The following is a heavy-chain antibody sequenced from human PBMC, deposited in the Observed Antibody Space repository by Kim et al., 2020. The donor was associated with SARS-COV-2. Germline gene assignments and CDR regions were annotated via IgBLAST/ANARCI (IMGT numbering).Heavy chain of an antibody. CDR3: ARGRSATMVRSVTAYCYYGMDV. D-gene: IGHD3-10*01. Sequence: ASVKVSCKASGYTFTSYDINWVRQATGQGLAWMGWMNPNSGNTGYAQKFQGRVTMTRNTTIITAYMELSSLRPEDTAVYYCARGRSATMVRSVTAYCYYGMDVWDQGTTVTVSS. V-gene: IGHV1-8*01. CDR2: MNPNSGNT. CDR1: GYTFTSYD. J-gene: IGHJ6*02.